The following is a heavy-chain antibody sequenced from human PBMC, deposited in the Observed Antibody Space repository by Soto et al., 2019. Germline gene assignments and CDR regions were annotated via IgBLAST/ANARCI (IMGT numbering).Heavy chain of an antibody. CDR2: INHSGST. CDR3: ASGPYYYDSSGYYPFDY. Sequence: PSETLSLTCAVYGGSFSGYYWSWIRQPPGKGLEWIGEINHSGSTNYNPSLKSRVTISVDTSKNQFSLKLSSVTAADTAVYYCASGPYYYDSSGYYPFDYWGQGTPVTVSS. D-gene: IGHD3-22*01. J-gene: IGHJ4*02. V-gene: IGHV4-34*01. CDR1: GGSFSGYY.